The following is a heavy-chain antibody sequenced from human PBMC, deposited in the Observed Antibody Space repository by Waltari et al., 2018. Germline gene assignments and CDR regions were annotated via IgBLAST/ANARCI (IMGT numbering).Heavy chain of an antibody. D-gene: IGHD6-13*01. V-gene: IGHV3-53*02. J-gene: IGHJ4*01. CDR3: AKVVNAWYFDF. CDR1: GFIVSSNS. CDR2: IYSDETT. Sequence: EVQLVETGGGLIQPGGSLSLPCAAPGFIVSSNSMTWVRRAPGKGLEWVSIIYSDETTYYADSVKGRFTISTDNSKNTLYLQMNRLRAEDTAVYYCAKVVNAWYFDFWGQGTLVTVS.